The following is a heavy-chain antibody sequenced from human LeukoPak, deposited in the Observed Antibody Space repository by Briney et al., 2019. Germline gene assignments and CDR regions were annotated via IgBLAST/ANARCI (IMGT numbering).Heavy chain of an antibody. J-gene: IGHJ6*03. CDR3: ARGSPYYDSSGYYTYDQYYMDV. Sequence: SETLSLTCTVSGYSISSGYYWGWIRQPPGKGLEWIGSIYHSGSTYYNPSLKSRVTISIDMSQNLISLKLTSVTAADTAVYYCARGSPYYDSSGYYTYDQYYMDVWGKGTTVTVSS. D-gene: IGHD3-22*01. V-gene: IGHV4-38-2*02. CDR1: GYSISSGYY. CDR2: IYHSGST.